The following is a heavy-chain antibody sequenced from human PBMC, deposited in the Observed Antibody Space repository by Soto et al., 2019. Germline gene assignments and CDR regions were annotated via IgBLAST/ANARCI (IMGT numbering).Heavy chain of an antibody. V-gene: IGHV3-30-3*01. D-gene: IGHD2-15*01. CDR3: ARKPNCSGGSCYSYYSDY. CDR2: ISYNGSNK. Sequence: QVQLVESGGGVVQPGRSLRLSCAASGFTFSSYAMHWVRQAPGKGLEWVAVISYNGSNKYYADSVKGRFTISRDNSKNTLYLQMNSRRDDDTAVYYCARKPNCSGGSCYSYYSDYWGQGTLVTVSS. J-gene: IGHJ4*02. CDR1: GFTFSSYA.